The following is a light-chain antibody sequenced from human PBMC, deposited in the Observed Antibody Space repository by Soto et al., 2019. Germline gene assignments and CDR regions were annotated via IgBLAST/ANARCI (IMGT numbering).Light chain of an antibody. J-gene: IGKJ2*01. Sequence: EVELTQSPGTLSLSPGERATLSCRASQSVTNKYLAWYQQKPGQAPRLLIFGSSDRATGIPDRFSGSGSGTDFTLTISRLEPEDFAVYYCQQYGSSPPYTFGQGTKLEI. CDR2: GSS. CDR3: QQYGSSPPYT. CDR1: QSVTNKY. V-gene: IGKV3-20*01.